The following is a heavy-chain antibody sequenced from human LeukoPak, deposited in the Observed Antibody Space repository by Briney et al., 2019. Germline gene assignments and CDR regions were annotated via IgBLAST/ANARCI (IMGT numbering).Heavy chain of an antibody. V-gene: IGHV4-39*07. CDR2: IYYSGST. CDR3: ARVVGAGVTDYFDY. J-gene: IGHJ4*02. D-gene: IGHD1-26*01. CDR1: GGSISSSSYY. Sequence: SETLSLTCTVSGGSISSSSYYWGWIRQPPGKGLEWIGSIYYSGSTYYNPSLKSRVTISVDTSKNQFSLKLSSVTAADTAVYYCARVVGAGVTDYFDYWGQGTLVTVSS.